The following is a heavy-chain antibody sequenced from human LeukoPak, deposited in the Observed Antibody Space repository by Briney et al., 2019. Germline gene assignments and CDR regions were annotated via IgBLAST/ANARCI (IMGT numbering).Heavy chain of an antibody. Sequence: PGGSLRLSCAASGFTFSSYAMSWVRQAPGKGLEWVSAISGSGGSTYYADSVKGRFTISRDNSKNTLYLQMNSLRAEDTAVYYCAKVKRLVVPAARLPLDYWGQGTLVTVSS. V-gene: IGHV3-23*01. CDR3: AKVKRLVVPAARLPLDY. CDR1: GFTFSSYA. D-gene: IGHD2-2*01. J-gene: IGHJ4*02. CDR2: ISGSGGST.